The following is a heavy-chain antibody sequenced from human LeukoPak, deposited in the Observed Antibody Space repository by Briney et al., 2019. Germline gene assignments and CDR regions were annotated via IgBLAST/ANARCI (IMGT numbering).Heavy chain of an antibody. V-gene: IGHV4-4*07. CDR2: IYTSGST. CDR1: GGSISSYY. CDR3: ARLDSSGYYQSFDY. D-gene: IGHD3-22*01. J-gene: IGHJ4*02. Sequence: PSETLSLTCTVSGGSISSYYCSWIRQPAGKGLEWIGRIYTSGSTNYNPSLKRRVTMSVDTSKNQFSLKLSSVTAADTAVYYCARLDSSGYYQSFDYWGQGILVTVSS.